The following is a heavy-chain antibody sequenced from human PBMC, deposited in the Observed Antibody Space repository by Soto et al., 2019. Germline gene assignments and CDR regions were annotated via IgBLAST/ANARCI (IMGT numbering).Heavy chain of an antibody. Sequence: SETLSLTCSVSGGSFNSDKSYWSWIRQPPGKGLEWVASTYYGGGTNYSPSLRSRVTISVDTSKNQFSLKLSSVTAADTAVYYCAREAVIAAAGKVYYYGMDVWGQGTTVTVSS. J-gene: IGHJ6*02. CDR3: AREAVIAAAGKVYYYGMDV. CDR2: TYYGGGT. CDR1: GGSFNSDKSY. V-gene: IGHV4-61*01. D-gene: IGHD6-13*01.